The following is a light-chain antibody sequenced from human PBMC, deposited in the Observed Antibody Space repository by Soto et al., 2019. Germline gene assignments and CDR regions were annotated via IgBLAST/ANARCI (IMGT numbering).Light chain of an antibody. CDR3: QQYNSNSLT. V-gene: IGKV1-5*01. CDR1: QSISSW. J-gene: IGKJ4*01. CDR2: DAS. Sequence: DIQMTQSPSTLSASVGDRVTITSRASQSISSWLAWYQQKPGKAPKRLIFDASTLESGVPSRCSRGGSGTAFSPTISSLLPDDFATSYCQQYNSNSLTFGGGTKVQIK.